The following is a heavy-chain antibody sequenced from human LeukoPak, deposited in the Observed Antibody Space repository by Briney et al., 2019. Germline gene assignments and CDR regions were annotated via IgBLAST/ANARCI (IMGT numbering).Heavy chain of an antibody. CDR2: IYYSGST. V-gene: IGHV4-39*01. Sequence: PSETLSLTCTVSGGSISSTSFYWGWIRQPPGKGLEWIGSIYYSGSTYYNPSLESRVTISVDTSKNQFSLRLSSVTAADTAVYYCARVSAGSGWLNYFDYWGQGTLVTVSS. CDR3: ARVSAGSGWLNYFDY. D-gene: IGHD3-22*01. CDR1: GGSISSTSFY. J-gene: IGHJ4*02.